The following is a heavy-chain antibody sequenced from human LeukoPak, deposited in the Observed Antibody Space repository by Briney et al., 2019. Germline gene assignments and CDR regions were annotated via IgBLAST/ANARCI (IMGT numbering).Heavy chain of an antibody. D-gene: IGHD1-1*01. J-gene: IGHJ4*02. CDR3: ARGRTTGTTADY. CDR2: VNHSGST. CDR1: GGSISSGGYY. Sequence: SQTLSLTCTVSGGSISSGGYYWSWIRQPPGKGLEWIGEVNHSGSTNYNPSLKSRVTISVDTSKNQFSLKLSSVTAADTAVYYCARGRTTGTTADYWGQGTLVTVSS. V-gene: IGHV4-30-2*01.